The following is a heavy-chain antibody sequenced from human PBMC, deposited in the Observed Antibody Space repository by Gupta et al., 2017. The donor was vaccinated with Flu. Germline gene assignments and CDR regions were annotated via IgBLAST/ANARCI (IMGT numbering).Heavy chain of an antibody. CDR1: GGSISSGSYY. CDR3: ARSNAYTMIVVPNDDAFDI. D-gene: IGHD3-22*01. Sequence: QVQLQESGPGLVKPSQTLSLTCTVSGGSISSGSYYWSWIRQPAGKGLEWIGRIYTSGSTNYNPSLKSRVTISVDTSKNQFSLKLSSVTAADTAVYYCARSNAYTMIVVPNDDAFDIWGQGTMVTVSS. V-gene: IGHV4-61*02. CDR2: IYTSGST. J-gene: IGHJ3*02.